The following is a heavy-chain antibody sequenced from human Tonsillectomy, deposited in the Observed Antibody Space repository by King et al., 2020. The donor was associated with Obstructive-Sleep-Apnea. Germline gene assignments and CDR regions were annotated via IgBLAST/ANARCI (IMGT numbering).Heavy chain of an antibody. J-gene: IGHJ4*02. CDR3: AKDSCTNGVCYHYFDY. D-gene: IGHD2-8*01. V-gene: IGHV3-43D*03. CDR2: ISWDGGST. Sequence: VQLVESGGVLVQPGGSLRLSCAASGFTFDDYAMHWVRQAPGTGLEWVSLISWDGGSTYYADSVKGRFTISRDNSKNSLYLQMNSLIAEDTALYYCAKDSCTNGVCYHYFDYWGQGTLVTASS. CDR1: GFTFDDYA.